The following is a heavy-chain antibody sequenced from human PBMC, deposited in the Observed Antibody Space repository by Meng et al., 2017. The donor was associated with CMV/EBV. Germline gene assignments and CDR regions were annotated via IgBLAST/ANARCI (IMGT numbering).Heavy chain of an antibody. D-gene: IGHD3-3*01. CDR3: ARGQGDFWSGYSVYYYYGMDV. CDR1: GGSFSGYY. Sequence: SETLSLTCAVYGGSFSGYYWSWIRQPPGKGLEWIGEINHSGSTNYNPSLKSRVTISVDTSKNQFSLKLSSVTAADTAVYYCARGQGDFWSGYSVYYYYGMDVCCQGPTVTVSS. V-gene: IGHV4-34*01. J-gene: IGHJ6*02. CDR2: INHSGST.